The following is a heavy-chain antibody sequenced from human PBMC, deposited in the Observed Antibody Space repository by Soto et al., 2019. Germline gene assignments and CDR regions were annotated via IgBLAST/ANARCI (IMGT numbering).Heavy chain of an antibody. V-gene: IGHV4-34*01. Sequence: SETLSLTCAVYGGSFSGYYWSWIRQPPGKGLEWIGEINHSGSTNYNPSLKSRVTISVDTSKNQFSLKLSSVTAADTAVYYCARGDYQLLYLIYYYYGMDVWGQGTTVTVS. CDR2: INHSGST. D-gene: IGHD2-2*02. CDR3: ARGDYQLLYLIYYYYGMDV. J-gene: IGHJ6*02. CDR1: GGSFSGYY.